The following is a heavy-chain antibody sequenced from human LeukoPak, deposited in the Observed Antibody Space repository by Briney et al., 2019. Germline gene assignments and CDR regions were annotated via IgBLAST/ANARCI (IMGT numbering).Heavy chain of an antibody. Sequence: SVKVSCKASGGTFSSYAISWVRQAPGQGLEWMGGIIPIFGTANYAQKFQGRVTITADESTSTAYMELSSLRSEDTAVYYCARDGLVGATRDDAFDIWGQGTMVTVSS. CDR2: IIPIFGTA. V-gene: IGHV1-69*13. CDR3: ARDGLVGATRDDAFDI. D-gene: IGHD1-26*01. CDR1: GGTFSSYA. J-gene: IGHJ3*02.